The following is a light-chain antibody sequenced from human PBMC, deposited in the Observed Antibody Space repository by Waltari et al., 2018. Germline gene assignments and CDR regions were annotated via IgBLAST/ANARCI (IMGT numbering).Light chain of an antibody. J-gene: IGKJ3*01. CDR2: AAS. CDR3: QETSSLPFT. Sequence: DIQMTQSPSSVSASVGDRVTITCRASQGIASWLAWYQQKPGKAPKLLVFAASTLQGGVPSRFSGSGSGTDFTLTISSLQSEDFATYYCQETSSLPFTFGPGTKVDL. CDR1: QGIASW. V-gene: IGKV1-12*01.